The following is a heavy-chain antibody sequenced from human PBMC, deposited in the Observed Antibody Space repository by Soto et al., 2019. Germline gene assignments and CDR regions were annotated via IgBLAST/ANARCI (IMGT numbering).Heavy chain of an antibody. V-gene: IGHV4-34*01. CDR1: GGSFSGYY. CDR3: ARRGPPYYDFWSGYYPHGGWFDF. Sequence: QVQLQQWGAGLLKPSETLSLTCAVYGGSFSGYYWSWIRQPPGKGLEWIGEINHSGSTNYNTSLMSRVTISVDTSKSQFSLKLSSVTDAYTAVYYCARRGPPYYDFWSGYYPHGGWFDFWGQGTLVTVSS. D-gene: IGHD3-3*01. CDR2: INHSGST. J-gene: IGHJ5*01.